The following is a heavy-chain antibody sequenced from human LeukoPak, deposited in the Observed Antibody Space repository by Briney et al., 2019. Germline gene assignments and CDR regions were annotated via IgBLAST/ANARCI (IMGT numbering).Heavy chain of an antibody. CDR1: GHTFTAYY. CDR2: IHPGTGDT. D-gene: IGHD3-10*01. V-gene: IGHV1-2*02. Sequence: ASVKVSCKASGHTFTAYYSHWVRQAPGQGLEWMGWIHPGTGDTNYAQKFQGRVTVSRDTSISTAYMELSRLRSDDTAVYYCGSYASGYNWLKVWGQGTPVTASS. J-gene: IGHJ4*02. CDR3: GSYASGYNWLKV.